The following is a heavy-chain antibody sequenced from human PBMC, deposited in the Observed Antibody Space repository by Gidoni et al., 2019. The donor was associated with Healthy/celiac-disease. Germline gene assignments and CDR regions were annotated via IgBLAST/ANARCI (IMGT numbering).Heavy chain of an antibody. D-gene: IGHD1-1*01. J-gene: IGHJ4*02. CDR1: GFPFSSYS. V-gene: IGHV3-48*02. Sequence: EVHLVESGAGLVQPVGSLRLSLAASGFPFSSYSMNWVRQAPGKGVGLVSYISSSSSTIYYADSVKGRFTISRDNAKNSLYLKMNSLRDEDTAVYYCARWARRTESFDYWGQGTLVTVSS. CDR2: ISSSSSTI. CDR3: ARWARRTESFDY.